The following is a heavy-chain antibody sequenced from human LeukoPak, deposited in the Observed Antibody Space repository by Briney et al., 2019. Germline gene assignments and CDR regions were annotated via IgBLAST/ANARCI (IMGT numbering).Heavy chain of an antibody. Sequence: GGSLRLSCAASGFTLSNYAMSWVRQAPGKGLEWVSGISTSGGSTYYADSVMGRFTLSRDNSKNTLYLQMNSLRAEDTAVYYCARSWILNAFDIWGQGTMVTVSS. J-gene: IGHJ3*02. CDR1: GFTLSNYA. CDR3: ARSWILNAFDI. D-gene: IGHD5-12*01. V-gene: IGHV3-23*01. CDR2: ISTSGGST.